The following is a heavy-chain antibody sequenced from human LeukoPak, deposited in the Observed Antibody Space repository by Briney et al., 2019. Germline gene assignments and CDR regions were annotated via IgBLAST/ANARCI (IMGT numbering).Heavy chain of an antibody. CDR1: GYTFTSYA. CDR3: ARGDSGPYYDFWSGYVMDY. J-gene: IGHJ4*02. CDR2: INAGNGNT. D-gene: IGHD3-3*01. Sequence: GASVKVSCKASGYTFTSYAMHWVRQATGQRLEWMGWINAGNGNTKYSQKLQGRVTMTTDTSTSTAYMELRSLRSDDTAVYYCARGDSGPYYDFWSGYVMDYWGQGTLVTVSS. V-gene: IGHV1-3*01.